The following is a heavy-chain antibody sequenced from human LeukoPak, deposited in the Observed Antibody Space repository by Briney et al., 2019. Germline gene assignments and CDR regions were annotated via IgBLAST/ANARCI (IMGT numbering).Heavy chain of an antibody. CDR3: ASQGEGYFDY. CDR1: GGSFSGYY. CDR2: INHSGST. Sequence: ASETLSLTCAVYGGSFSGYYWSWIRQPPGKGLEWIGEINHSGSTNYNPSLKSRVTISVDTSKNQFSLKLSSVTAADTAVYYCASQGEGYFDYWGQGTLVTVSS. J-gene: IGHJ4*02. V-gene: IGHV4-34*01.